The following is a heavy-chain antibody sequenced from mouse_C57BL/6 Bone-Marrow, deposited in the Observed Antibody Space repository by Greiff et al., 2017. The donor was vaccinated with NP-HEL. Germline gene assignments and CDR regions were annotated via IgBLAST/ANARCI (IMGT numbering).Heavy chain of an antibody. J-gene: IGHJ2*01. CDR1: GYTFTSYG. CDR2: IYPRSGNT. V-gene: IGHV1-81*01. Sequence: QVQLQQSGAELARPGASVKLSCKASGYTFTSYGLSWVKQRTGQGLEWIGEIYPRSGNTYYNEKFKGKATLTADKSSSTACMELRSLTSEDAAVYFCARPIYDGYYPYYFDYWGQGTTLTVSS. D-gene: IGHD2-3*01. CDR3: ARPIYDGYYPYYFDY.